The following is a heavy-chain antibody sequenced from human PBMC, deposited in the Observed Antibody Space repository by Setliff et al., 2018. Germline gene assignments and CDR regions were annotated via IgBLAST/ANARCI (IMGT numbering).Heavy chain of an antibody. D-gene: IGHD2-2*01. V-gene: IGHV4-34*10. CDR2: INQSGST. CDR3: ARTHCTTTSCFYFHY. J-gene: IGHJ4*02. CDR1: GGSFSDYY. Sequence: PSETLSLTCTFYGGSFSDYYWGWVRQTPGKGLEWIAEINQSGSTNYIPSLKSRLTISVDTSKRQFSLKLNSVTAADTAVYYCARTHCTTTSCFYFHYWGQGTVVTVSS.